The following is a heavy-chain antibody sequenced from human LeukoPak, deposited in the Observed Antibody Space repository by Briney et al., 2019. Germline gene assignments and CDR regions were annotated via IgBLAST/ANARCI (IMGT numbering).Heavy chain of an antibody. Sequence: GGSLRLSCAASGFTFDDYTIHCVRQAPGKGLEWVSLITWDGSRTNYADSVEGRFTISRDNSKNTLYLQMNSLRAEDTAVYYCARDSGRHADYMDVWGKGTTVTVSS. V-gene: IGHV3-43*01. D-gene: IGHD3-10*01. J-gene: IGHJ6*03. CDR3: ARDSGRHADYMDV. CDR2: ITWDGSRT. CDR1: GFTFDDYT.